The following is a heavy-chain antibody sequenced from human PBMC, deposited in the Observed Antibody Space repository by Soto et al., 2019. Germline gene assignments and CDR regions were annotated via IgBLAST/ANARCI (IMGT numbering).Heavy chain of an antibody. Sequence: GGSLRLSCAASGFTFSGSAMHWVRQASGKGLEWVGRIRSKANSYATAYAASVKGRFTISRDDSKNTAYLQMNSLKTEDTAVYYCTRRSYYGSGSYYTPYYGMDVWGQGTTVTVSS. V-gene: IGHV3-73*01. J-gene: IGHJ6*02. CDR2: IRSKANSYAT. CDR3: TRRSYYGSGSYYTPYYGMDV. D-gene: IGHD3-10*01. CDR1: GFTFSGSA.